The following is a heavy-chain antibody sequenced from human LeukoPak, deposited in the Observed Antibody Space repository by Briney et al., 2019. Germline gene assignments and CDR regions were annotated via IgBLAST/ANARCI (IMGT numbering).Heavy chain of an antibody. V-gene: IGHV3-21*01. CDR3: AREDYDILTGYYTN. CDR1: GFTFSSYS. CDR2: ISSSSSYI. Sequence: GGSLRLSCAASGFTFSSYSMNWVRQAPGKGLEWVSSISSSSSYIYYADSVKGRFTISRDNAKNSLYLQMNSLRAEDTAVYYCAREDYDILTGYYTNWGQGTLVTVSS. D-gene: IGHD3-9*01. J-gene: IGHJ4*02.